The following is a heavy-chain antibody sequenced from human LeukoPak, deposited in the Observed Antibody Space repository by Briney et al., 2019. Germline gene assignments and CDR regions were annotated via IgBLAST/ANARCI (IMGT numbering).Heavy chain of an antibody. V-gene: IGHV3-33*01. CDR3: ARDRGGSHYFDY. CDR2: IWYDGSSK. CDR1: VFTFSTYG. Sequence: PGRSLRLSLASSVFTFSTYGIHGVRQAPCKGLEWVAVIWYDGSSKYSAGSVNGRFTFTRDNSKNTLYLKRKSLRAEDRAVYYCARDRGGSHYFDYWGQGTLVTVSS. D-gene: IGHD1-26*01. J-gene: IGHJ4*02.